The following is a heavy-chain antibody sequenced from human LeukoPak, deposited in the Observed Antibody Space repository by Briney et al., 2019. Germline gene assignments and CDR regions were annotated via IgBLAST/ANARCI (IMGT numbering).Heavy chain of an antibody. Sequence: GASVKVSCKASGGTFSSYAISWVRQAPGQGLEWMGRIIPIFGTANYAQKFQGRVTITTDESTSTAYMELSSLRSEDTAAYYCARGDGNNAFDIWGQGTMVTVSS. CDR2: IIPIFGTA. D-gene: IGHD4-23*01. CDR3: ARGDGNNAFDI. J-gene: IGHJ3*02. V-gene: IGHV1-69*05. CDR1: GGTFSSYA.